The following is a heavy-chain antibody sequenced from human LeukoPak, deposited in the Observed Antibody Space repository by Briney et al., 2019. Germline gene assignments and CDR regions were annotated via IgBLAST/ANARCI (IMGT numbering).Heavy chain of an antibody. CDR2: ISSSSSYI. J-gene: IGHJ4*02. V-gene: IGHV3-21*01. D-gene: IGHD4-23*01. CDR1: GFTFSSYS. CDR3: ARAEEPQYGGVDY. Sequence: GGSLRLSCAASGFTFSSYSMNWVRQAPGKGLEWVSSISSSSSYIYYADSVKGRFTISRDNAKNSLYLQMNSLRAEDTAVYYCARAEEPQYGGVDYWGQGTLVTVSS.